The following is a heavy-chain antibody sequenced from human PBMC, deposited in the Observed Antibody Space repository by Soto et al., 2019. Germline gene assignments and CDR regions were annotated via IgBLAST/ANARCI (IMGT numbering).Heavy chain of an antibody. CDR2: ISYDGSNK. V-gene: IGHV3-30-3*01. D-gene: IGHD4-17*01. CDR3: ARVGRLHYFDY. Sequence: QVQLVESGGGVVQPGRSLRLSCAASGFTFSSYAMHRVRQAPGKGLEWVAVISYDGSNKYYADSVKGRFTISRDNSKNTLFLQMNSLRAEDTAVYYCARVGRLHYFDYWGQGTLVTVSS. CDR1: GFTFSSYA. J-gene: IGHJ4*02.